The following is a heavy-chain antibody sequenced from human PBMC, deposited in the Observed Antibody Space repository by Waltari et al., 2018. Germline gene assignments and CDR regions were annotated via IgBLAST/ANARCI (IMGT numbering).Heavy chain of an antibody. Sequence: EVQLVESGGGLVQPGGSLRLSCVASGFTFGSHWMLWVRQAPGKGLVWVSRIYTDGGNTNYADSVKGRFAISRDNAKNTLYLQMNSLRAEDTAVYYCARVGILTGYNYGIDVWGQGTTVTVSS. D-gene: IGHD3-9*01. V-gene: IGHV3-74*01. CDR1: GFTFGSHW. CDR3: ARVGILTGYNYGIDV. J-gene: IGHJ6*02. CDR2: IYTDGGNT.